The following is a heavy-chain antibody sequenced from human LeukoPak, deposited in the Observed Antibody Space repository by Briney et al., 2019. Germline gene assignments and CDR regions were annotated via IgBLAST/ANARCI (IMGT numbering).Heavy chain of an antibody. CDR3: ASDSSGYSNYFDY. D-gene: IGHD3-22*01. J-gene: IGHJ4*02. CDR1: GFTFSSYA. V-gene: IGHV3-23*01. Sequence: PGGSLRLSCAASGFTFSSYAMSWVRQAPGKGLEWVSAISGSGGSTYYADSVKGRFTISRDNSKNTLYLQMNSLRAEDTAVYYCASDSSGYSNYFDYWGQGTLVTVSS. CDR2: ISGSGGST.